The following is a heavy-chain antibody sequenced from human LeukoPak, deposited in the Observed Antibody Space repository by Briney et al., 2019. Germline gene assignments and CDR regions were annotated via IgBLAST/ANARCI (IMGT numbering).Heavy chain of an antibody. CDR2: ISGSGGST. CDR3: AKASPYYYGSDPRMFDY. CDR1: GFTFSSYA. J-gene: IGHJ4*02. Sequence: GGSLRLSCAASGFTFSSYAMSWVRQAPGKGLEWVSAISGSGGSTYYADSVKGRFTISRDNSKNTLYLQMNSLRAEDTAVYYCAKASPYYYGSDPRMFDYWGQGTLVTVSS. V-gene: IGHV3-23*01. D-gene: IGHD3-10*01.